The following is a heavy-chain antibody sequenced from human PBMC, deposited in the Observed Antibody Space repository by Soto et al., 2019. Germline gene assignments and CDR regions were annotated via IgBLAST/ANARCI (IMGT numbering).Heavy chain of an antibody. Sequence: SETLSLTCTVSGGSISSGDYYLSWIRQPPGKGLEWIGSIYYSGSTYYNPSLKSRVTISVDTSKNQFSLKLNSVTAADTAVYYCASRHSSPYFDYWGQGTLVTVSS. CDR1: GGSISSGDYY. J-gene: IGHJ4*02. V-gene: IGHV4-30-4*01. CDR2: IYYSGST. D-gene: IGHD6-13*01. CDR3: ASRHSSPYFDY.